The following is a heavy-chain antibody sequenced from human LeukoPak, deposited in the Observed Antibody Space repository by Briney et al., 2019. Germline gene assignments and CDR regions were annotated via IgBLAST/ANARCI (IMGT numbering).Heavy chain of an antibody. Sequence: SETLSLTCTVSGGSISSYYWSWIRQPPGKGLEWIGYIYYSGSTNYNPSLKNRVTISVDTSKNQFSLKLSSVTAADTAVYYCARNLAAPYGESREDAFDIWGQGTMVTVSS. V-gene: IGHV4-59*01. J-gene: IGHJ3*02. CDR1: GGSISSYY. CDR3: ARNLAAPYGESREDAFDI. D-gene: IGHD4-17*01. CDR2: IYYSGST.